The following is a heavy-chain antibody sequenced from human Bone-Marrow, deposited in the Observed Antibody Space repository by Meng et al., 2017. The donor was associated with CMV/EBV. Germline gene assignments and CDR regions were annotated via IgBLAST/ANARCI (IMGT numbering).Heavy chain of an antibody. J-gene: IGHJ6*01. Sequence: SQTLSLTCTVSAGSISSYYRSWIRQPPGKGLEWIGYIYYSGSNNYNPSLKSRVTISVDTSKNQSSLKLSSVTAADTAVYYCARDYYDSGGYYYTEGYYHGLDVWGQGTTVTVSS. CDR1: AGSISSYY. CDR3: ARDYYDSGGYYYTEGYYHGLDV. D-gene: IGHD3-22*01. CDR2: IYYSGSN. V-gene: IGHV4-59*01.